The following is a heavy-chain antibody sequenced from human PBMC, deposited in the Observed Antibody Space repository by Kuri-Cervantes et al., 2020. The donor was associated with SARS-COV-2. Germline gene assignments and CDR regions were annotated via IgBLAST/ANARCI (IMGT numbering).Heavy chain of an antibody. D-gene: IGHD5-12*01. J-gene: IGHJ4*02. CDR2: ISSSSSYI. CDR1: GFTFSSYS. CDR3: ARAQRGLMVALDY. V-gene: IGHV3-21*01. Sequence: GESLKISCAASGFTFSSYSMNWVRQAPGKGLEWVSSISSSSSYIYYADSVKGGFTISRDNAKNSLYLQMNSLRAEDTAVYYCARAQRGLMVALDYWGQGTLVTVSS.